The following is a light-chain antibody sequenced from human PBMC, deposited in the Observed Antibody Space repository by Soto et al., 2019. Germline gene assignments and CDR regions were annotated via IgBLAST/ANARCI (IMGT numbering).Light chain of an antibody. CDR3: QSYDSSLSAYV. Sequence: QSFLTHPPSLSGAPGQRVTISCTGSSSNIGAGYDVHWYQQLPGTAPKLLIFRNNNRPSGVPDRFSGSKSGTSASLAITGLQAEDEADYYCQSYDSSLSAYVFATGTKVTAL. CDR1: SSNIGAGYD. CDR2: RNN. V-gene: IGLV1-40*01. J-gene: IGLJ1*01.